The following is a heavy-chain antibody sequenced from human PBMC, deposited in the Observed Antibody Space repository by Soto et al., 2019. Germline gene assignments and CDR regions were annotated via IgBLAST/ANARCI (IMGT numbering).Heavy chain of an antibody. J-gene: IGHJ5*02. CDR2: ILYSGST. D-gene: IGHD2-15*01. CDR1: GHSMSNTDYF. CDR3: TRPGCIVGWFDP. V-gene: IGHV4-39*01. Sequence: SETLSLTCTVSGHSMSNTDYFWGWIRQTPWSELEWIGNILYSGSTYYNSSLKTRVTISVDTSKNQFSLKLSSVTAADTAVYYCTRPGCIVGWFDPWGPGALVTVSS.